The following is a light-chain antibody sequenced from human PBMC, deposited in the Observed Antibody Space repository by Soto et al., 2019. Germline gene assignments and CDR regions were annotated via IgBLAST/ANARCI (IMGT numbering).Light chain of an antibody. CDR1: QSVGTN. CDR2: RAS. J-gene: IGKJ3*01. V-gene: IGKV3-15*01. CDR3: QQYQKWTCS. Sequence: EILLPHSRATLSMSARETAILSCTPSQSVGTNLAWYQQSPGQAPRLIIYRASTRATGIPPRFSGSGSGTDFTLTGGSLQYEDFAVYYCQQYQKWTCSFGIGTNVDIK.